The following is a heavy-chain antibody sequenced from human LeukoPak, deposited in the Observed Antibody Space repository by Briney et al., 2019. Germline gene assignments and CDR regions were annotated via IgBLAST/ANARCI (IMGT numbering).Heavy chain of an antibody. J-gene: IGHJ4*02. Sequence: PSETLSLTCTVPGGSISSSSYYWGWIRQPPGKGLEWIGSIYYSGSTYYNPSLKSRVTISVDTSKNQFSLKLSSVTAADTAVYYCARARGLRYFDHWGQGTLVTVSS. CDR2: IYYSGST. CDR1: GGSISSSSYY. CDR3: ARARGLRYFDH. V-gene: IGHV4-39*07. D-gene: IGHD3-9*01.